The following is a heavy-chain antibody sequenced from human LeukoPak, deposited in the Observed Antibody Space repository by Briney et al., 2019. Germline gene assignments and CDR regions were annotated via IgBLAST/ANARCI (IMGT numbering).Heavy chain of an antibody. J-gene: IGHJ4*02. Sequence: SETLSLTCTVSSGSISSDAYYWSWIRQPPGKGLEWIGCIYHGGSTYYNPSLKSRVTISVDTSKNQFSLKLSSVTAADTAVYYCARMVRGVTVDYWGQGTLVTVSS. CDR1: SGSISSDAYY. D-gene: IGHD3-10*01. CDR2: IYHGGST. CDR3: ARMVRGVTVDY. V-gene: IGHV4-30-2*01.